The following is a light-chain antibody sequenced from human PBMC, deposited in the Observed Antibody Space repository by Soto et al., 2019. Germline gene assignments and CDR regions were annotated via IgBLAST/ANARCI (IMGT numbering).Light chain of an antibody. CDR1: QTVSNYF. V-gene: IGKV3-20*01. Sequence: EIVLTQAPGTLSLSPGKRATLSCRASQTVSNYFLAWYQQRPGQAPRLLIYGASSRATGIPDRFSGSGSGRDFTLTISRLEPEDFAVYYCQQYGRSPPTFGQGTKVDIK. CDR3: QQYGRSPPT. J-gene: IGKJ1*01. CDR2: GAS.